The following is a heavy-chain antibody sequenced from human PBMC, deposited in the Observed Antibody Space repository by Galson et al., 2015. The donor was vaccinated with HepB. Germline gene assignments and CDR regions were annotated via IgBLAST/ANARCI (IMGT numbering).Heavy chain of an antibody. J-gene: IGHJ4*02. D-gene: IGHD5-18*01. CDR3: AKDLGAGYSYGSRGVLDY. Sequence: SLRLSCAASGFTFSSYGMHWVRQAPGKGLEWVAVISYDGSNKYYADSVKGRFTISRDNSKNTLYLQMNSLRAEDTAVYYCAKDLGAGYSYGSRGVLDYWGQGTLVTVSS. CDR2: ISYDGSNK. CDR1: GFTFSSYG. V-gene: IGHV3-30*18.